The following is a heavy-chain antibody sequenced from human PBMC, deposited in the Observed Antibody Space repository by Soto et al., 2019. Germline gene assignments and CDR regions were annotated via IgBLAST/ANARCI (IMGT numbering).Heavy chain of an antibody. J-gene: IGHJ5*02. D-gene: IGHD6-19*01. CDR3: ARGQWPPWFDP. CDR2: INPSGGST. V-gene: IGHV1-46*01. Sequence: ASVKVSCKASGYTYTSYYVHWARQAPGQGLEWMGIINPSGGSTSYAQKFQGRVTMTRDTSTSTVYMELSSLRSEDTAVYYCARGQWPPWFDPWGQGTLVTVSS. CDR1: GYTYTSYY.